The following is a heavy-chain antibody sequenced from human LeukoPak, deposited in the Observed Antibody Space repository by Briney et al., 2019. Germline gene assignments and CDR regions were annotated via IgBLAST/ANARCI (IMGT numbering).Heavy chain of an antibody. D-gene: IGHD3-10*01. J-gene: IGHJ5*02. CDR3: MRDYMGWFDP. Sequence: GGSLRLSCAASGFTVSFYAMSWVRQAPGKGLEWVSVIAGGGSSTYYADSVKGRFTISRDTASNTMHLEMNNLRTEDTAVYYCMRDYMGWFDPWGQGTLVTVSS. CDR2: IAGGGSST. V-gene: IGHV3-23*01. CDR1: GFTVSFYA.